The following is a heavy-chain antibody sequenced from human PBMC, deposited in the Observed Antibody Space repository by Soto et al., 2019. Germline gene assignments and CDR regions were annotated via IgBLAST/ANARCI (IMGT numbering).Heavy chain of an antibody. V-gene: IGHV4-31*03. D-gene: IGHD3-9*01. CDR3: ARGGYYDILTPPHWFDP. J-gene: IGHJ5*02. Sequence: SETLSLTCTVSGGSISSGGYYWSWIRQHPGKGLEWIGYIYYSGSTYYNPSLKSRVTISVDTSKNQFSLKLSSVTAADTAVYYCARGGYYDILTPPHWFDPWGQGTLVTVS. CDR1: GGSISSGGYY. CDR2: IYYSGST.